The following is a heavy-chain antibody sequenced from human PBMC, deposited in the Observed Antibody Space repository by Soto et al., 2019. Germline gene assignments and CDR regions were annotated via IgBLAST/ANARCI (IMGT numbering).Heavy chain of an antibody. V-gene: IGHV3-23*01. J-gene: IGHJ5*02. CDR2: ISGSGDST. Sequence: EVQLLESGGGLVQPGGSLRLSCAASGFTFSSYAMKWVRQAPGKGLEWVSIISGSGDSTYYADSVKGRLTISRDNTKNALYLQIIILGAEDTAVYYGANKFSSGAGSDRGWFHPWGQGTLVNVSS. D-gene: IGHD3-10*01. CDR3: ANKFSSGAGSDRGWFHP. CDR1: GFTFSSYA.